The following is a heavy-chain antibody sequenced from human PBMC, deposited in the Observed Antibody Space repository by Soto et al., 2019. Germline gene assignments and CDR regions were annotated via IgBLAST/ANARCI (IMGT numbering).Heavy chain of an antibody. Sequence: QVQLVQSGAEVKKPGASVKVSCRASGGIFSSYAINWVRQAPGQGLEWMGGIIPIFGRPNNAQKFQDRVTITADVSTSTAYMELSSLRSEDTAMYYCAKIEVPAGIYVGNYYYYNMDVWGQGTTVTVSS. D-gene: IGHD2-2*01. CDR1: GGIFSSYA. V-gene: IGHV1-69*01. CDR3: AKIEVPAGIYVGNYYYYNMDV. J-gene: IGHJ6*03. CDR2: IIPIFGRP.